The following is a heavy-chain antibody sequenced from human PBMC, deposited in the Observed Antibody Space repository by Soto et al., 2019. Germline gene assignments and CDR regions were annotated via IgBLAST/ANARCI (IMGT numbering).Heavy chain of an antibody. J-gene: IGHJ3*02. CDR1: GYTFTSYG. D-gene: IGHD1-26*01. V-gene: IGHV1-18*01. CDR3: ATPPGYSGSSGYSGAFDI. Sequence: ASVKVSCKASGYTFTSYGISWVRQAPGQGLEWMGWISAYNGNTNYAQKLQGRVTMTTDTSTSTAYMELSSLRSEDTAVYYCATPPGYSGSSGYSGAFDIWGQGTMVTVSS. CDR2: ISAYNGNT.